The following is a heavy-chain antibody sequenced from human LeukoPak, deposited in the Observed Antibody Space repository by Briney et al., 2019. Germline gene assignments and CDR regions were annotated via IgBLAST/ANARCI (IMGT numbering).Heavy chain of an antibody. CDR3: ARKTDSSGSGDY. CDR2: IYSRGGT. V-gene: IGHV3-53*01. Sequence: GGSLRLSCAASGFTVSSNFMSWVRQAPGKGLECVAVIYSRGGTYYADSVQGRFTISRDASKNTLFLQMNSLRADDTAVYYCARKTDSSGSGDYWGQGTLVTVSS. J-gene: IGHJ4*02. CDR1: GFTVSSNF. D-gene: IGHD3-22*01.